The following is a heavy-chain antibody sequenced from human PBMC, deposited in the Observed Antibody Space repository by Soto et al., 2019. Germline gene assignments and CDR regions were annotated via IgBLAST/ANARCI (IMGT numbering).Heavy chain of an antibody. V-gene: IGHV1-69*01. Sequence: VQLLESGAEVKKPGSSVKVSCKASGGTFSSYAISWVRQAPGQGLEWMGGIIPIFGTANYAQKFQGRVTITADESTSTAYMELSSLRSEDTAVYYCARASSNTIVVPADYYYYYGMDVWGQGTTVTVSS. D-gene: IGHD2-2*01. J-gene: IGHJ6*02. CDR1: GGTFSSYA. CDR2: IIPIFGTA. CDR3: ARASSNTIVVPADYYYYYGMDV.